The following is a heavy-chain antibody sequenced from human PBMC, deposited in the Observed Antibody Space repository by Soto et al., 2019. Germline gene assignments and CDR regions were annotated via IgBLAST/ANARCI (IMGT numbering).Heavy chain of an antibody. J-gene: IGHJ4*02. CDR1: GFTFSSYA. V-gene: IGHV3-64*01. CDR2: ISSNGGST. Sequence: EVQLVESGGGLVQPGGSLRLSCAASGFTFSSYAMHWVRQAPGKGLEYVSAISSNGGSTYYANSVKGRFTISRDNSKKTLDLQMGSLRAEDMAVYYCARGPGYYFDYWGQGNLVTVSS. CDR3: ARGPGYYFDY.